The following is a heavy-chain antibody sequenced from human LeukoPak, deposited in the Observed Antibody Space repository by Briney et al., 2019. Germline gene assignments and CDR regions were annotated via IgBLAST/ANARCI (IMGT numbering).Heavy chain of an antibody. D-gene: IGHD6-13*01. Sequence: ASVKVSCKASGYTFTGYYMHWVRQAPGQGLEWMGWINPNSGGTNYAQKFQGRVTMTRAKSISTANMELSRMRTDDTAVYCCARDEIAAAGTYADNWFDPWGQGTLVTVSS. J-gene: IGHJ5*02. CDR1: GYTFTGYY. V-gene: IGHV1-2*02. CDR2: INPNSGGT. CDR3: ARDEIAAAGTYADNWFDP.